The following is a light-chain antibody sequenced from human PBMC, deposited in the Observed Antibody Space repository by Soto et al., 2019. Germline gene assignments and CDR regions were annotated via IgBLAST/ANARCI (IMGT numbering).Light chain of an antibody. CDR1: QGISTW. J-gene: IGKJ5*01. Sequence: DIQMTQSPSSVSASVGDRVTITCRASQGISTWLAWYQQRPGRAPKVLIYAASSLQSGVPSRFSGSVSGTHFTLTISSLQTEDFATYYCQQDDSFPRTFGQGTRLEIK. CDR3: QQDDSFPRT. V-gene: IGKV1-12*01. CDR2: AAS.